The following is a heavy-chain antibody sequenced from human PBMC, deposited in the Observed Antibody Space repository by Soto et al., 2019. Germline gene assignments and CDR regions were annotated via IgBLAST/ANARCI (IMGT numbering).Heavy chain of an antibody. CDR3: VRDFGSSSEGGMDV. Sequence: PGGSLRLSCAASGFTVSSNYMSWVRQAPGKGLEWVSVIYSGGITFYADSVKGRFTISRDNSKNTLYLQMNNLRGEDTAVYYCVRDFGSSSEGGMDVWGQGTTVTVPS. D-gene: IGHD6-6*01. V-gene: IGHV3-53*01. CDR1: GFTVSSNY. CDR2: IYSGGIT. J-gene: IGHJ6*02.